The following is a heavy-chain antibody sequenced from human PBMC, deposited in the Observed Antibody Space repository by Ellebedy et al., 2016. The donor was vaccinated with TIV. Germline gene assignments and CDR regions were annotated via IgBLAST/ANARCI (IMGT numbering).Heavy chain of an antibody. Sequence: SETLSLTCTVSGGSISSSSYYWGWIRQLPGKGLEWIGSIYYSGSTYYNPSLKSRVTISVDTSKNQFSLKLSSVTAADTAVYYCASGYRARMDVWGQGTTVTVSS. D-gene: IGHD3-16*02. V-gene: IGHV4-39*07. CDR2: IYYSGST. CDR3: ASGYRARMDV. J-gene: IGHJ6*02. CDR1: GGSISSSSYY.